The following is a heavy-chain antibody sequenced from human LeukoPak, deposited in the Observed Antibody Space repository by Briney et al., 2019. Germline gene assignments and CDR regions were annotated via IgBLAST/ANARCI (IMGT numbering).Heavy chain of an antibody. Sequence: RSSETLSLTCTVSGGSISSGGYYWSWIRQHPGKGLEWIGYIYYSGSTYYNPSLKSRVTISVDTSKNQFSLQLSSVTAADTAVYYCAREDILTGYYDYWGQGTLVTVSS. D-gene: IGHD3-9*01. V-gene: IGHV4-31*03. CDR3: AREDILTGYYDY. CDR2: IYYSGST. J-gene: IGHJ4*02. CDR1: GGSISSGGYY.